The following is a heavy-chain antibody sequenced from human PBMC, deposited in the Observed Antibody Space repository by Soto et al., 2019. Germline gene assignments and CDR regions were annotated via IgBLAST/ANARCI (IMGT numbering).Heavy chain of an antibody. Sequence: QVQLVQSGAEVKKPGASVKVSCKASGYTFSSYDINWVRQATGQGLERMGWLNPNSGDTGYAQKFQDRVTLTRNTSINTAYIELSSLTSDDTAVYYCATSGGGWYLYWGQGTLVTVSS. CDR2: LNPNSGDT. D-gene: IGHD6-19*01. CDR1: GYTFSSYD. CDR3: ATSGGGWYLY. V-gene: IGHV1-8*01. J-gene: IGHJ4*02.